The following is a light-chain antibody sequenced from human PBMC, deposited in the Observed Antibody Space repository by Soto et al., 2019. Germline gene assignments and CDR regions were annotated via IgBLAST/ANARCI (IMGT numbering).Light chain of an antibody. CDR3: ATWDGRLPGEV. CDR2: DNN. J-gene: IGLJ2*01. V-gene: IGLV1-51*01. CDR1: SSNIGNNY. Sequence: QSVLTQSPSVSAAPGQKVTISCSGSSSNIGNNYVSWYQQLPGTAPKLLIYDNNKRPSGIPDRFSGSKSGTSGTLDITGLQTGDDADYYCATWDGRLPGEVVGGGTKLTVL.